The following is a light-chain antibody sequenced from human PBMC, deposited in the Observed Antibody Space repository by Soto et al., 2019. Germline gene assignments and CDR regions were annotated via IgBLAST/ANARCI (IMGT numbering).Light chain of an antibody. CDR1: SSDVGGYKY. V-gene: IGLV2-14*01. CDR2: DVT. CDR3: SSYRSSTTPGVV. Sequence: QSALTQPASVSGSPGQSITISCTGTSSDVGGYKYVSWYQQHPGKAPKLMIYDVTNRPSGVSSRFSGSKSANTASLTISGLQAEDEADYYCSSYRSSTTPGVVFGGGPKLTVL. J-gene: IGLJ2*01.